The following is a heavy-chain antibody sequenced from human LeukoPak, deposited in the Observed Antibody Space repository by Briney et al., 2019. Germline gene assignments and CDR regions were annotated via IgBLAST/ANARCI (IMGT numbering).Heavy chain of an antibody. V-gene: IGHV3-23*01. CDR3: AKDHREYCSSTSRPGGSPPLY. Sequence: GGSLRLSCAASGFTFSSYAMSWVRQAPGKGLEWVSGLISSGGSTYYADSVKGRFTISRDNSKNTLFLQMDSLRAEDTAVYYCAKDHREYCSSTSRPGGSPPLYWGQGTLVTVSS. CDR2: LISSGGST. CDR1: GFTFSSYA. D-gene: IGHD2-2*01. J-gene: IGHJ4*02.